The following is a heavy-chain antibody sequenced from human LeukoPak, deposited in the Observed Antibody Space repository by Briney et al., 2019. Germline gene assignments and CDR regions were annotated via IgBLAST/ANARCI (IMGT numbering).Heavy chain of an antibody. Sequence: GASVKVSCKAPGYTFTNYVIHWVRQAPGQGFEWMGRINAGNGDTQYSQKFQDRVTVTSDTSASTVDMELSSLTSEDTAMYYCARLNIGSYYFDYWGQGTLVTVSS. CDR3: ARLNIGSYYFDY. D-gene: IGHD2/OR15-2a*01. CDR2: INAGNGDT. V-gene: IGHV1-3*01. J-gene: IGHJ4*02. CDR1: GYTFTNYV.